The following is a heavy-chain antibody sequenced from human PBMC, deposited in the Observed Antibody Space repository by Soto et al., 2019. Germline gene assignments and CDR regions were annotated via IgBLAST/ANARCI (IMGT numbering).Heavy chain of an antibody. J-gene: IGHJ6*02. D-gene: IGHD3-10*01. CDR3: ARTMVRGVIRYYYYYYYGMDV. CDR1: GFTFSSYS. V-gene: IGHV3-48*02. CDR2: ISSSSSTI. Sequence: GGSLRLSCAASGFTFSSYSMNWVRQAPGKGLEWVSYISSSSSTIYYADSVKGRFTISRDNAKNSLYLQMNSLRDEDTAVYYCARTMVRGVIRYYYYYYYGMDVWGQGTTVTVSS.